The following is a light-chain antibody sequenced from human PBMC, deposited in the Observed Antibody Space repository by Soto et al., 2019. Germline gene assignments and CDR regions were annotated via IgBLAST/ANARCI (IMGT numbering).Light chain of an antibody. CDR3: QQYGTPRSVT. V-gene: IGKV3-20*01. CDR1: QSVDSNY. Sequence: IEMTQSPATLSLSPGEEATLSCRASQSVDSNYLAWYQQKPGQTPRLIIYGASGRADGIPHRFSGSGFGTDFTLTISKVEPEDFAVYYCQQYGTPRSVTFGQGTRLEIK. CDR2: GAS. J-gene: IGKJ5*01.